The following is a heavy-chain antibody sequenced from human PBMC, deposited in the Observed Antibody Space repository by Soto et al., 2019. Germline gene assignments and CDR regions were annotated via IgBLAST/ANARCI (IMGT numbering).Heavy chain of an antibody. CDR3: TTDPYRGVPAGNWFDP. CDR2: IKSKTDGGTT. CDR1: GFTFSNAW. V-gene: IGHV3-15*07. Sequence: SGGSLRLSCAASGFTFSNAWMNWVRQAPGKGLEWVGRIKSKTDGGTTDYAAPVKGRFTISRDDSKNTLYLQMNSLKTEDTAVYYCTTDPYRGVPAGNWFDPWGQGTLVTVSS. J-gene: IGHJ5*02. D-gene: IGHD2-2*01.